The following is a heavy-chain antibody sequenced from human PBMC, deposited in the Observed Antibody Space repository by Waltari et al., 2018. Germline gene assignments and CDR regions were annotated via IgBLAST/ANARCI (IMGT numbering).Heavy chain of an antibody. V-gene: IGHV3-23*01. CDR3: AKDWIVGATQYFQH. CDR2: ISGSGGST. CDR1: GFTFSRYA. Sequence: EVQLLESGGGLVQPGGSLRLSCVASGFTFSRYAMRRVRQAPGKGLEWVSAISGSGGSTYYADSVKGRFTISRDNSKNTLYLQMNSLRAEDTAVYYCAKDWIVGATQYFQHWGQGTLVTVSS. J-gene: IGHJ1*01. D-gene: IGHD1-26*01.